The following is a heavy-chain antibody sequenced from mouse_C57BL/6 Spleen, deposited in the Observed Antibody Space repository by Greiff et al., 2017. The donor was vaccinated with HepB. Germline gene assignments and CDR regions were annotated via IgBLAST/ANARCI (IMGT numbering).Heavy chain of an antibody. CDR2: IYPRSGNT. D-gene: IGHD4-1*02. CDR1: GYTFTSYG. V-gene: IGHV1-81*01. J-gene: IGHJ3*01. CDR3: ACGDQLGSFAY. Sequence: VKLMESGAELARPGASVKLSCKASGYTFTSYGISWVKQRTGQGLEWIGEIYPRSGNTYYNEKFKGKATLTADKSSSTAYMELRSLTSEDAAVYFWACGDQLGSFAYWGQGTLVTVSA.